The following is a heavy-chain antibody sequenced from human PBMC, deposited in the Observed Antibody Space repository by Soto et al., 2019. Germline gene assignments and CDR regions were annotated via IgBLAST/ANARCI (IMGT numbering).Heavy chain of an antibody. CDR3: AKDLYNVRYFDWLSEGETLNGMDV. V-gene: IGHV3-23*01. D-gene: IGHD3-9*01. J-gene: IGHJ6*02. CDR2: ISGSGGST. Sequence: GGSLRLSCAASGFTFSNYAMSWVRQAPGKGLEWVSAISGSGGSTYYADSVKGRFNISRDNSKNTLYLQMNSLRAEDTAVYYCAKDLYNVRYFDWLSEGETLNGMDVWGQGTTVTVSS. CDR1: GFTFSNYA.